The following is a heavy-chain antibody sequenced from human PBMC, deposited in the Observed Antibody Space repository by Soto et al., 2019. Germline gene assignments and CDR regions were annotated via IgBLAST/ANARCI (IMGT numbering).Heavy chain of an antibody. Sequence: QVQLQESGPGLVKPSQTLSLTCTVSGGSISSGGYYWSWIRQHPGKGLEWIGYIYYSGSTYYNPSLKSRVTITVDTSKNQFSLKLSSVTAADTAVYYCARSSTSANYFDYWGQGTLVTVSS. CDR2: IYYSGST. CDR3: ARSSTSANYFDY. CDR1: GGSISSGGYY. V-gene: IGHV4-31*03. J-gene: IGHJ4*02. D-gene: IGHD2-2*01.